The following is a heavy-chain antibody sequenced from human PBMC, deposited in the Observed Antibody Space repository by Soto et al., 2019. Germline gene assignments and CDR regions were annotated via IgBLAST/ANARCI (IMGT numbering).Heavy chain of an antibody. J-gene: IGHJ4*02. V-gene: IGHV3-30*18. CDR2: ISNYGSDK. CDR3: AKDSGRGSADYYFDY. CDR1: GFTFISYG. Sequence: SGGSLRLSCAASGFTFISYGMHWVRQAPGKWLEWVAVISNYGSDKYSADSVKGRFTISRDNSKNTLYLQMNSLRAEDTAVYYCAKDSGRGSADYYFDYWGQGTLVTVSS. D-gene: IGHD3-10*01.